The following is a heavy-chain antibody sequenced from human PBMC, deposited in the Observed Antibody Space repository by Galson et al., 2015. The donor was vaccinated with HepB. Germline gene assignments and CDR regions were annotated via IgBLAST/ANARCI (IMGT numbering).Heavy chain of an antibody. D-gene: IGHD6-6*01. J-gene: IGHJ4*02. V-gene: IGHV3-48*01. Sequence: SLRLSCAASGFTFSTYSMNWVRQAPGKGLEWVSYISSSSSTIYYADSVTGRFTISRDNAKNSLYLQMNSLRAEDTAVYYCATSSYNVDYWGQGTLVTVSS. CDR3: ATSSYNVDY. CDR2: ISSSSSTI. CDR1: GFTFSTYS.